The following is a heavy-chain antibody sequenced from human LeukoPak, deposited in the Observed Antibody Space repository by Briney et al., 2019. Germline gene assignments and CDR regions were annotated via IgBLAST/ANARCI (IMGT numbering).Heavy chain of an antibody. CDR3: ARPWGNWYFDL. J-gene: IGHJ2*01. D-gene: IGHD7-27*01. V-gene: IGHV4-59*08. CDR1: GGTFSSNY. Sequence: SETLSLTCAVSGGTFSSNYWSRIRQPPGKGLEWIGYIHNTGSTNYNPSLKGRATISLDPSKNQFSLNLTSVTAADTAVYYCARPWGNWYFDLWGRGTLVTVSS. CDR2: IHNTGST.